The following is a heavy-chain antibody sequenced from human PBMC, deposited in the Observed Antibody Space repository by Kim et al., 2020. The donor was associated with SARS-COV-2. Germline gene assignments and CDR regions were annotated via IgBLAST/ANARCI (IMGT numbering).Heavy chain of an antibody. J-gene: IGHJ4*02. CDR2: ISWNSGSI. CDR1: GFTFGDYA. D-gene: IGHD3-22*01. Sequence: GGSLRLSCAASGFTFGDYAMHWVRQAPGKGLEWVSGISWNSGSIGYADSVKGRFTISRDNAKNSLYLQMNSLRAEDTALYYCAKDAGDYYDSSGYYLPGAVYFEYWGQGTLVTVSS. CDR3: AKDAGDYYDSSGYYLPGAVYFEY. V-gene: IGHV3-9*01.